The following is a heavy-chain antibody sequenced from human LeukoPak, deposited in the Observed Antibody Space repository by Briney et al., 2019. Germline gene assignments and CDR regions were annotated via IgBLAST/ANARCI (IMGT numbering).Heavy chain of an antibody. CDR1: RFTFSSYA. CDR3: ANSDIVATIYDY. Sequence: GGSLRLSCAASRFTFSSYAMSWVRQAPGKGLEWVSAISGSGGSTYYADSVKGRFTISRDNSKNTLYLQMSSLRAEDTAVYYCANSDIVATIYDYWGQGTLVTVSS. D-gene: IGHD5-12*01. CDR2: ISGSGGST. V-gene: IGHV3-23*01. J-gene: IGHJ4*02.